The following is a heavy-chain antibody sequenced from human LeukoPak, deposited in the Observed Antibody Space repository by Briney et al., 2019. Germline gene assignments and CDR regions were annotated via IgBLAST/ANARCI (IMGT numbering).Heavy chain of an antibody. CDR3: ARDGRGYSYGTYYYYGMDV. CDR1: GGSPTIDT. J-gene: IGHJ6*01. Sequence: SSETLCVTPTDPGGSPTIDTWSSIPPPPREGLGWSWHIYNRGSTNYNPSRKSRVTISVDPSNNQFSQELSSVTAADTAVYYCARDGRGYSYGTYYYYGMDVWGQGTTVTVSS. D-gene: IGHD5-18*01. CDR2: IYNRGST. V-gene: IGHV4-59*01.